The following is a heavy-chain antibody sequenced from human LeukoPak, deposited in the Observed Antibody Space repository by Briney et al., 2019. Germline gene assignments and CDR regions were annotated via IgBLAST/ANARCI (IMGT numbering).Heavy chain of an antibody. V-gene: IGHV3-15*01. D-gene: IGHD2-8*01. Sequence: GGSLRLSCAASGFTFTNAWMNWVRQAPGKGLEWVGRIKSKTDGGATDFAAPVKGRFTISRDDSKTTLYLQMNSLKTEDTALYYCTTGNAIPDPDYWGQGTLVTVSS. CDR1: GFTFTNAW. CDR3: TTGNAIPDPDY. J-gene: IGHJ4*02. CDR2: IKSKTDGGAT.